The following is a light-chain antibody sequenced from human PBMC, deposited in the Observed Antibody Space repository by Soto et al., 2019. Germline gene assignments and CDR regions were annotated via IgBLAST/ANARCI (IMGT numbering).Light chain of an antibody. CDR3: QQRSHWPSLT. J-gene: IGKJ4*01. CDR1: QSVSYY. CDR2: DAS. Sequence: EIALTQSPATLSLSPGERATLSCRASQSVSYYLAWYQQKPGQAPRLLIYDASNRATGIPARFSGSGSGTDFTLTITSLEPEDFAVYFCQQRSHWPSLTFGGGTKVEI. V-gene: IGKV3-11*01.